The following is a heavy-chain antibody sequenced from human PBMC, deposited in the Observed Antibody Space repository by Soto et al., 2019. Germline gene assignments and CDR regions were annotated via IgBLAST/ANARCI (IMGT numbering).Heavy chain of an antibody. Sequence: SETLSLTSTISGASFRTNYWSWLRQAPGQGLEWIGYTNYTGSTKYNPSFMSLATISVDTSKNQFSLTLIPAAAADTAVYYCATDSAGRGPFDPWGQGILVTVSS. J-gene: IGHJ5*02. CDR3: ATDSAGRGPFDP. V-gene: IGHV4-59*13. CDR1: GASFRTNY. D-gene: IGHD3-10*01. CDR2: TNYTGST.